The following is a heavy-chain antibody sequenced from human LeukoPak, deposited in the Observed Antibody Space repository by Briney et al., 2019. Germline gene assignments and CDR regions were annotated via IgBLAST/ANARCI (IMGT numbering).Heavy chain of an antibody. CDR3: ARDPRTVRI. V-gene: IGHV3-48*04. CDR1: GFTFSTHI. Sequence: TGGSLRLSCAASGFTFSTHIMNWVRQAPGKGLEWLSYISGNGGVIQYADSVKGRFTISRDNAKNLLYLQMDSLRVEDTAIYYCARDPRTVRIWGQGTLVTVSS. J-gene: IGHJ4*02. D-gene: IGHD1-1*01. CDR2: ISGNGGVI.